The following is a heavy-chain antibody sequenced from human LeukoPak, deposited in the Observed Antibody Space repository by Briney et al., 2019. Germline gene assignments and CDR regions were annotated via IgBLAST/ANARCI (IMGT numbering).Heavy chain of an antibody. Sequence: RPSETLSLTCAVYGGSFSGYYWSWIRQPPGKGLEWIGEINHSGSTNYNPSLKSRVTISVDTSKNQFSLKLSSVTAADTAVYYCARDRLVVVPAAMDYWGQGTLVTVSS. V-gene: IGHV4-34*01. D-gene: IGHD2-2*01. CDR1: GGSFSGYY. CDR2: INHSGST. CDR3: ARDRLVVVPAAMDY. J-gene: IGHJ4*02.